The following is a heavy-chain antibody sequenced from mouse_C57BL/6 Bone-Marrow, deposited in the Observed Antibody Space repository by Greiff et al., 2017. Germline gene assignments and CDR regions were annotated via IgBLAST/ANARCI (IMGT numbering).Heavy chain of an antibody. CDR2: IYPGGGYT. Sequence: QVHVKQSGAELVRPGTSVKMSCKASGYTFTNYWIGWAKQRPGHGLEWIGDIYPGGGYTNYNEKFKGKATLTADKSSSTAYMQFSSLTSEDSAIYYCARRPDGDWYFDVWGTGTTVTVSS. CDR1: GYTFTNYW. CDR3: ARRPDGDWYFDV. J-gene: IGHJ1*03. V-gene: IGHV1-63*01.